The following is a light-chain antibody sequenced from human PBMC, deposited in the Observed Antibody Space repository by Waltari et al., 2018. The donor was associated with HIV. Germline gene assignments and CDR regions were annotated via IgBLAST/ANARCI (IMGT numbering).Light chain of an antibody. CDR1: QSVSSSY. J-gene: IGKJ5*01. Sequence: EIVLTQSPGTLSLSPGERATLSCRASQSVSSSYLAWYPQKPGQAPRLLIYGASSRPTGIPDRFSGSGSGTDFTLTISRLEPEDFAVYYCQQYGSSPRTFGQGTRLEIK. CDR3: QQYGSSPRT. V-gene: IGKV3-20*01. CDR2: GAS.